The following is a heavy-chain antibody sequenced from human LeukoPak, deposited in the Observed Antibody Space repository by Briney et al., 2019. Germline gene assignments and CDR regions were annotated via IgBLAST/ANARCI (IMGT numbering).Heavy chain of an antibody. CDR3: ARGGYRRGYGFGY. CDR1: GGSLNYFY. J-gene: IGHJ4*02. CDR2: MYYTGIT. D-gene: IGHD5-18*01. Sequence: SETLSLTCPVSGGSLNYFYWSWIRQPPGKRLEWIGSMYYTGITYYNPSLKSRITISVDTSKSHFSLKVSSVTAADTAVYFCARGGYRRGYGFGYWGQGALVTVSS. V-gene: IGHV4-59*01.